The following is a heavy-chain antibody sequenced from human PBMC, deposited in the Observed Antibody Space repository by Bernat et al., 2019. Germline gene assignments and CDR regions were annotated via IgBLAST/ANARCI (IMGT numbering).Heavy chain of an antibody. J-gene: IGHJ3*02. D-gene: IGHD2-15*01. Sequence: EVQLVESGGGLVQPGGSLRLSCAASGFTVSSNYMSWVRQAPGKGLEWVSVIYSGGSTYYADSVKGRFTISRDNSKNTLYLQMNSLRAEDTAVYYCAREGGGRERGWDAFDIWGQGTMVTVSS. V-gene: IGHV3-66*01. CDR3: AREGGGRERGWDAFDI. CDR2: IYSGGST. CDR1: GFTVSSNY.